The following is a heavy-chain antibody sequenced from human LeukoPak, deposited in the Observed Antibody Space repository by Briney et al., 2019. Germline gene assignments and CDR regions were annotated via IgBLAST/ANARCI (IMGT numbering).Heavy chain of an antibody. V-gene: IGHV1-69*01. CDR1: GGTVISYA. Sequence: SVKVSCKASGGTVISYAISWVGQAPGQGREGMGGIIPIFGTANYAQKFQGRVTITADESTSTAYLELSSLRSEDTAVYYCARIYMVRGVIRSSASFDYWGQGTLVTVSS. CDR2: IIPIFGTA. J-gene: IGHJ4*02. D-gene: IGHD3-10*01. CDR3: ARIYMVRGVIRSSASFDY.